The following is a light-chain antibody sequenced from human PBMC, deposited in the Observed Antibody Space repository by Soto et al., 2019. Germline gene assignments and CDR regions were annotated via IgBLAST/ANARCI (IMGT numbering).Light chain of an antibody. CDR2: DVS. CDR1: SSENGGYSH. CDR3: SSYTSSGSYV. V-gene: IGLV2-14*01. J-gene: IGLJ1*01. Sequence: HSALTQPASVSGSPGQSITISCTGTSSENGGYSHVSCYQQNTRKAPKLLVYDVSNRPSGVSNRFSGSKSGNTAPLTISGLQAEDEADYYCSSYTSSGSYVFGTGTKVTVL.